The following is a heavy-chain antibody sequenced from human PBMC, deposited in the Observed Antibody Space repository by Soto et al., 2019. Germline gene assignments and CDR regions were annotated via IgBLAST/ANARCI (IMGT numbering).Heavy chain of an antibody. J-gene: IGHJ6*02. Sequence: PGWSLRLSCAASGFTFSSYDMHLVRQATGKGLEWVSSIGTAGDTYYPGSVKGRFTISRENAKNSLYLQMNSLRAGDTAVYYCARGMMVEDGMEVWGQGTKVTVS. CDR3: ARGMMVEDGMEV. CDR2: IGTAGDT. V-gene: IGHV3-13*01. D-gene: IGHD3-16*01. CDR1: GFTFSSYD.